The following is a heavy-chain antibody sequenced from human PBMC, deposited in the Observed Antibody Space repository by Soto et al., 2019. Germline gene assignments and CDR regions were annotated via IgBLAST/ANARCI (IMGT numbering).Heavy chain of an antibody. Sequence: GGSLRLSCAASGFTFSRHAMTWVRQAPGTGLEWVATVTDSGGNTYYADSVKGRLAISRDNSENTVHLQVNGLRAEDTAIYYCVKDWSGKNCPCLDVWGQGTTVTVSS. CDR1: GFTFSRHA. J-gene: IGHJ6*02. D-gene: IGHD3-3*01. CDR2: VTDSGGNT. V-gene: IGHV3-23*01. CDR3: VKDWSGKNCPCLDV.